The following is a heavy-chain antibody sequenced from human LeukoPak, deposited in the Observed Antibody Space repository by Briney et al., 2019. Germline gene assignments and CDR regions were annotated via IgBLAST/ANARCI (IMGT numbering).Heavy chain of an antibody. CDR1: GRSFSGYY. J-gene: IGHJ4*02. D-gene: IGHD3-22*01. CDR3: ARGDPYYDSSGYCLDY. CDR2: INHSGST. Sequence: SETLSLTCAVYGRSFSGYYWSWIRQPPGKGLEWIGEINHSGSTNYNPSLKSRVTISVDTSKNQFSLKLSSVTAADTAVYYCARGDPYYDSSGYCLDYWGQGTLVTVSS. V-gene: IGHV4-34*01.